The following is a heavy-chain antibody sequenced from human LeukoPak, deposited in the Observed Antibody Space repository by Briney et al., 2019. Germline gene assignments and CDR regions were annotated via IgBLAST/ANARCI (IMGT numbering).Heavy chain of an antibody. D-gene: IGHD3-10*01. Sequence: PSETLSLTCTVSGGSISSYYWSWIRQPPGKGLEWIGSIYHSGSTYYNPSLKSRVTISVDTSKNQFSLKLSSVTAADTAVYYCARGSITMVRGVPDYWGQGTLVTVSS. CDR2: IYHSGST. V-gene: IGHV4-38-2*02. CDR3: ARGSITMVRGVPDY. J-gene: IGHJ4*02. CDR1: GGSISSYY.